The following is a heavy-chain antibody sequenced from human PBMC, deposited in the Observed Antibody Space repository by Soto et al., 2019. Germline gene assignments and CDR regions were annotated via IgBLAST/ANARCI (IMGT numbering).Heavy chain of an antibody. V-gene: IGHV3-33*01. D-gene: IGHD3-22*01. J-gene: IGHJ6*02. CDR3: ARVYYYDSSGHSDGMDV. CDR1: GFTFSSYG. Sequence: PGGALRLSCAASGFTFSSYGMHWVRQAPGKGLEWVAVIWYDGSNKYYADSVKGRFTISRDNSKNTLYLQMNSLRAEDTAVYYCARVYYYDSSGHSDGMDVWGQGTTVTVSS. CDR2: IWYDGSNK.